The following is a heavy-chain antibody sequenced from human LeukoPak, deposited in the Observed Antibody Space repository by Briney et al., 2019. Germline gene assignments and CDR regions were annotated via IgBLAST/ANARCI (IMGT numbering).Heavy chain of an antibody. Sequence: GGSLRLSCTVSGFTVSSNSMSWVRQAPGKGLEWVSFIYSAGSTHYSDSVKGRFTISIDNSKNILYLQMNSLRAEDTAVYYCARDLSSGWYYFDYWGQGTLVTVSS. V-gene: IGHV3-53*01. J-gene: IGHJ4*02. CDR3: ARDLSSGWYYFDY. D-gene: IGHD6-19*01. CDR1: GFTVSSNS. CDR2: IYSAGST.